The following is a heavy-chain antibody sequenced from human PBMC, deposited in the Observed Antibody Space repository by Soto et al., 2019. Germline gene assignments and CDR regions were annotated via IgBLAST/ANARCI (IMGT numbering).Heavy chain of an antibody. CDR1: GGSVSSGSYY. CDR2: IYYSGST. J-gene: IGHJ5*02. V-gene: IGHV4-61*01. D-gene: IGHD3-10*01. Sequence: PSETLSLTCTVSGGSVSSGSYYWSWIRQPPGKGLEWIGYIYYSGSTNYNPSLKSRVTISVDRSKNQFSLKLSSVTAADTAVYYCARVGHGSGSYGDWFDPWGQGTLVTVSS. CDR3: ARVGHGSGSYGDWFDP.